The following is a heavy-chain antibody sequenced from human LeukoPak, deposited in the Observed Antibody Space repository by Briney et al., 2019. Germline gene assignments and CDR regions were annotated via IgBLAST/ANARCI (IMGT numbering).Heavy chain of an antibody. CDR2: ISAYSGYT. CDR3: ARDAVSTTTAGGIDY. Sequence: ASVKVSYKASGYTFTNYGISWVRQAPGQGLEWMGWISAYSGYTHYAQKIQGRVTMTTEASTSTAYMELRSLTSYDTAVYYCARDAVSTTTAGGIDYWGQGTLVTVSS. J-gene: IGHJ4*02. CDR1: GYTFTNYG. D-gene: IGHD5/OR15-5a*01. V-gene: IGHV1-18*01.